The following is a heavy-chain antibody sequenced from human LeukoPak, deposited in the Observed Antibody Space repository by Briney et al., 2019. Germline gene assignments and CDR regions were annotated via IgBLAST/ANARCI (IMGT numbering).Heavy chain of an antibody. Sequence: PGGSLRLSCAASGFTFSSYGMSWVRQAPGKGLEWVSAISGSGGSTYYADSVKGRFTISRDNSKNTLYLQMNSLRAEDTAVYYCAKDPDQLWFGEFPSHFDIWGQGTMVTVSS. V-gene: IGHV3-23*01. CDR1: GFTFSSYG. CDR3: AKDPDQLWFGEFPSHFDI. D-gene: IGHD3-10*01. J-gene: IGHJ3*02. CDR2: ISGSGGST.